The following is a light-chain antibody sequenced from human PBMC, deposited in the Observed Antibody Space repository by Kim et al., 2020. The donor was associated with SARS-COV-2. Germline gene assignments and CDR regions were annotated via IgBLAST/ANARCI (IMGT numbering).Light chain of an antibody. CDR1: QSISTT. CDR3: QQRSHYYT. V-gene: IGKV3-11*01. J-gene: IGKJ2*01. CDR2: DAS. Sequence: EIVLTQSPGTLSLSPGERVTLSCRASQSISTTLAWYQQRRGQAPRLLIYDASERATGVPARFSGSGSGTDFTLTISSLEPEDFAVYYCQQRSHYYTFGQGTKLEI.